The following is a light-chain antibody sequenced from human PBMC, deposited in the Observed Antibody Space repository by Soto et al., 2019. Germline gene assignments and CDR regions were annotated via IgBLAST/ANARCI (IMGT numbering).Light chain of an antibody. J-gene: IGLJ1*01. CDR1: TSDVGAYNS. Sequence: QSVLPQPASVSGSPGQSVTISCTGTTSDVGAYNSVSWYQQEPGKAPKLMIYEVTNRPSGVSNRFSGSKSANTASLTISGLQAEEEADYYCSSYTRRSTFVFGTGTKVTVL. CDR3: SSYTRRSTFV. V-gene: IGLV2-14*01. CDR2: EVT.